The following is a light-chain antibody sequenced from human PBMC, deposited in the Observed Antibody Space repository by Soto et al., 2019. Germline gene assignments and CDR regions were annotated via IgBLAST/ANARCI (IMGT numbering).Light chain of an antibody. CDR3: QQYGSSPLYI. CDR1: QSVSSSY. V-gene: IGKV3-20*01. CDR2: GAS. Sequence: EIVLTQSPGTLSLSPGERATLSCRASQSVSSSYLAWYQQKPGQAPRLLIYGASSRATGIPDRFSGSGSGTDFPLTISRLEPEDFAVYYCQQYGSSPLYIFGQGTKLEIK. J-gene: IGKJ2*01.